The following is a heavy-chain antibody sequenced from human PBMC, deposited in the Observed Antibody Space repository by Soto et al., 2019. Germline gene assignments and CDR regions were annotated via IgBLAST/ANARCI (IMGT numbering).Heavy chain of an antibody. J-gene: IGHJ4*02. CDR2: INPNSGGT. D-gene: IGHD3-3*01. Sequence: ASVKVSCKASGYTFTVYYMHWVRQAPGQGLEWMGWINPNSGGTNYAQKFQGWVTMARDTSISTAYMELSSLRSEDTAVYYCARGTYYDFWSGYYYFDYWGQGTLVTVSS. CDR1: GYTFTVYY. CDR3: ARGTYYDFWSGYYYFDY. V-gene: IGHV1-2*04.